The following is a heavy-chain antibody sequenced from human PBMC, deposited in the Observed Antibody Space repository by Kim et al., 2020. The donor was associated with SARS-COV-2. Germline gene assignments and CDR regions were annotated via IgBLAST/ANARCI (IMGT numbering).Heavy chain of an antibody. D-gene: IGHD3-10*01. J-gene: IGHJ3*02. Sequence: SETLSLTCAVSGGSISSSNWWSWVRQPPGKGLEWIVEIYHSGSTNYNPALKSRVIISVDKSKNQFSLKLSSVTAAETAVYYCAIYGSRAFDIWGQGTMFT. V-gene: IGHV4-4*02. CDR1: GGSISSSNW. CDR2: IYHSGST. CDR3: AIYGSRAFDI.